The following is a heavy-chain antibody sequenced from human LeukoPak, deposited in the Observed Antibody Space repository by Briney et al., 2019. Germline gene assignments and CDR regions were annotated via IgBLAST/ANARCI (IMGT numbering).Heavy chain of an antibody. CDR3: TSRKRGYSNGNVVDYFDY. D-gene: IGHD5-18*01. Sequence: GSLRLSCAASGFTFSSYSMNWVRQAPGKGLEWIGSIYYSGNTYYTPSLKSRVAISVDTSKNQFSLKLSSVTAADTAVYYCTSRKRGYSNGNVVDYFDYWGQGTLVTVSS. V-gene: IGHV4-59*05. CDR2: IYYSGNT. J-gene: IGHJ4*02. CDR1: GFTFSSYSMN.